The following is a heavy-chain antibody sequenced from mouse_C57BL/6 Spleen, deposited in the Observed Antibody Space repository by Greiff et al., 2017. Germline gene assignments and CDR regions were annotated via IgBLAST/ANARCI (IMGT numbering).Heavy chain of an antibody. CDR3: AKVLYYYGSSYGYFDV. CDR1: GFTFSSYA. J-gene: IGHJ1*03. D-gene: IGHD1-1*01. Sequence: EVQVVESGGGLVKPGGSLKLSCAASGFTFSSYAMSWVRQTPEKRLEWVATISDGGSYTYYPDNVKGRFTLSRDNAKNNLYLHMSHLKSEDTAMYYCAKVLYYYGSSYGYFDVWGTGTTVTVSS. V-gene: IGHV5-4*01. CDR2: ISDGGSYT.